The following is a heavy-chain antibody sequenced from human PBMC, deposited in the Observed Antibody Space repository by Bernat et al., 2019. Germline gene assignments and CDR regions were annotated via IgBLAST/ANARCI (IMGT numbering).Heavy chain of an antibody. CDR3: NTDLSDVELGKGKQAGRAVDF. CDR2: IKSKTDGGTT. CDR1: GFTFSNAG. D-gene: IGHD3-10*01. Sequence: EVQLVESGGGLVKPGGSLRLSCAASGFTFSNAGMNWVRQAPGKGLEWVGRIKSKTDGGTTDYAAPVKGRFTISRDDSKNTPYLQMNSLKTEDTAVYYCNTDLSDVELGKGKQAGRAVDFWGQGTMVTVSS. V-gene: IGHV3-15*07. J-gene: IGHJ3*01.